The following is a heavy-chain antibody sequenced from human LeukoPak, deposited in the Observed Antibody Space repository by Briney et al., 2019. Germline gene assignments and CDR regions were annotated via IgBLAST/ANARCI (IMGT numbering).Heavy chain of an antibody. CDR2: ISGTGDRT. CDR1: GFTFSSYA. Sequence: GGSLRLSCAASGFTFSSYAMNWVRQAPGKGLEWVSGISGTGDRTHYVDSERGRFTISRDNSKNTLYLQMNSLRAEDTAVYYCAKDRYSSGLGGYFDYWGQEPWSPSPQ. V-gene: IGHV3-23*01. CDR3: AKDRYSSGLGGYFDY. D-gene: IGHD6-19*01. J-gene: IGHJ4*01.